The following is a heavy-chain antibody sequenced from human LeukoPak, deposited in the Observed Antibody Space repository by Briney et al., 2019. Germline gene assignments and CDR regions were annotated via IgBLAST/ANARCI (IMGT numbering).Heavy chain of an antibody. J-gene: IGHJ4*02. Sequence: PGGSLRLSCAASGFTFDDYGMSWVRQAPGKGLEWVSGINWNGGSTVYADSVKGRFTISRDNAKNSLYLQMNSLRAEDTALYYCARDISYDYGDYARIGPFDYWGQGTLVTVSS. CDR2: INWNGGST. CDR3: ARDISYDYGDYARIGPFDY. D-gene: IGHD4-17*01. V-gene: IGHV3-20*04. CDR1: GFTFDDYG.